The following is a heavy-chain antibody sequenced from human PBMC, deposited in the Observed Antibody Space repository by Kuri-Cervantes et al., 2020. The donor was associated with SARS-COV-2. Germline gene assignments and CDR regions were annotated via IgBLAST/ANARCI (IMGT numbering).Heavy chain of an antibody. Sequence: ASVKVSCKVSGYTLTELSMHWVRQAPGKGLEWMGGFDPEDGETIYAQKFQGRVTMTEDTSTDTAYMELSSLRSEDTAVYYCATGPPLVGATSLGGWFDPWGQGTLVPSPQ. D-gene: IGHD1-26*01. CDR3: ATGPPLVGATSLGGWFDP. J-gene: IGHJ5*02. CDR2: FDPEDGET. V-gene: IGHV1-24*01. CDR1: GYTLTELS.